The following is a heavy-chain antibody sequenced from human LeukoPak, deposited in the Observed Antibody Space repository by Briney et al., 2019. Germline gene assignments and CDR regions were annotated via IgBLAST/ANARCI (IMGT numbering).Heavy chain of an antibody. CDR2: MNPNCGNT. CDR3: PRGNNEGVDVASN. Sequence: VTVSLKPSGYTFTKYGMHAVRQPASKGVAWVGWMNPNCGNTGFLQKLQGRVTNKSNTPISTAYVELSNQTSDYSPVYYCPRGNNEGVDVASNWGQGTLVTVSS. CDR1: GYTFTKYG. J-gene: IGHJ4*02. D-gene: IGHD3-3*01. V-gene: IGHV1-8*01.